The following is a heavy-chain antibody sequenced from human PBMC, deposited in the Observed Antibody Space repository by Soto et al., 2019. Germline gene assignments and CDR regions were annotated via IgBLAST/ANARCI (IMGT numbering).Heavy chain of an antibody. CDR3: ARQPVEYWGDHCYGRGWFDP. CDR1: GFIFRSYG. Sequence: QVELVESGGGVVQPGRSLRLSCAASGFIFRSYGMHWVRQTPGKGLNWVAMIWYDGSKSDYGESVKGRFTISRDNSKNTMYLEMNSLRAEDTGISFCARQPVEYWGDHCYGRGWFDPWGQGNLVTASS. V-gene: IGHV3-33*01. J-gene: IGHJ5*02. D-gene: IGHD2-21*02. CDR2: IWYDGSKS.